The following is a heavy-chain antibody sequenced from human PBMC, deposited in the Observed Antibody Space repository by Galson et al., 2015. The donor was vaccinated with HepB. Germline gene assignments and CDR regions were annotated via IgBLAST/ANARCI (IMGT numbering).Heavy chain of an antibody. CDR3: AYPLRYFDRFDY. J-gene: IGHJ4*02. V-gene: IGHV3-23*01. Sequence: SLRLSCAASGFTFSSYAMSWVRQAPGKGLEWVSAISGSGGSTYYADSVKGRFTISRDNSKNTLYLQMNSLRAEDTAVYYCAYPLRYFDRFDYWGQGTLVTVSS. CDR1: GFTFSSYA. CDR2: ISGSGGST. D-gene: IGHD3-9*01.